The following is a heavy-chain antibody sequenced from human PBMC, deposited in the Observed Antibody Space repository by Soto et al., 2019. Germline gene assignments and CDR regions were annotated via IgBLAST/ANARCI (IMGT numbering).Heavy chain of an antibody. CDR3: AKSLSVTTTWFDA. D-gene: IGHD4-17*01. Sequence: PGGSLRLSCAASGFTFSSFAMSRVRQAPGKGLEWVSSISGSGYDTYNTDSVKGRFTISRDNSKNTLYLQMNSLRTEDTAAYYCAKSLSVTTTWFDAWGQGSLVTVSS. J-gene: IGHJ5*02. CDR2: ISGSGYDT. CDR1: GFTFSSFA. V-gene: IGHV3-23*01.